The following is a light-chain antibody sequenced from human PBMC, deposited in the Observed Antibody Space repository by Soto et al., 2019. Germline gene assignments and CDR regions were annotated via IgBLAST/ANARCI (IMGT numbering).Light chain of an antibody. CDR2: EGS. CDR1: SSDIGYFNL. CDR3: CSYAGSRVV. Sequence: QSALTQPASVSGSPGQSITISCNGTSSDIGYFNLVSWYQQHPGKAPKLMIYEGSKRSSGVSNRFSGSKSGNTASLTISGLQAEDEADYYCCSYAGSRVVFGGGTKVTVL. V-gene: IGLV2-23*01. J-gene: IGLJ2*01.